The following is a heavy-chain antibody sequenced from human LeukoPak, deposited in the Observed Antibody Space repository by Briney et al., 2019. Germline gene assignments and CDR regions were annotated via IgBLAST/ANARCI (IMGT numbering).Heavy chain of an antibody. J-gene: IGHJ4*02. V-gene: IGHV3-30*04. CDR1: GFTFSSYA. CDR2: ISYDGRSK. D-gene: IGHD6-13*01. CDR3: ARDGVGYSSSCPFDY. Sequence: GGSLRLSCAASGFTFSSYAMHWVREALGKGLEWVAAISYDGRSKDYADSVKGRLTISRDDSRNTVYLQRNSLRVEDTAVYYCARDGVGYSSSCPFDYWGQGTLVTVSS.